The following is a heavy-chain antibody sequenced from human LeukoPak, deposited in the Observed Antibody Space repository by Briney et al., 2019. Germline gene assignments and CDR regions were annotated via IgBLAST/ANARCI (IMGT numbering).Heavy chain of an antibody. J-gene: IGHJ5*02. CDR1: GFTFSDYW. V-gene: IGHV3-74*01. CDR2: INTDTRGT. D-gene: IGHD3-22*01. Sequence: GGSLRLSCAASGFTFSDYWMHWVRQAPGKGLVWVSIINTDTRGTYYADSVKGRFTISRDNAKNSLYLQMNSLRAEDTAVYYCARGGGVTMIVVAENWFDPWGQGTLVTVSS. CDR3: ARGGGVTMIVVAENWFDP.